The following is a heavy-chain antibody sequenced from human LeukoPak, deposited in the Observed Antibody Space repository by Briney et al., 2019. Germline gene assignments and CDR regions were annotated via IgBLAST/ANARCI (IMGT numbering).Heavy chain of an antibody. J-gene: IGHJ6*03. Sequence: SETLSLTCTVSGGSISSYYWSWIRQPPGKGLEWIGYIYYSGSTNYNPSLKSRVTISVDTSKNQFSLKLSSVTAADTAVYYCARGYCSSTSCYGGYYYMDVWGKGTTVTISS. CDR3: ARGYCSSTSCYGGYYYMDV. CDR1: GGSISSYY. CDR2: IYYSGST. D-gene: IGHD2-2*01. V-gene: IGHV4-59*01.